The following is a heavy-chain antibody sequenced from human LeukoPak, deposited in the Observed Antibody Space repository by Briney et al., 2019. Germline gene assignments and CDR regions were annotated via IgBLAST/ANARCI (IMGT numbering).Heavy chain of an antibody. CDR3: ARIWFGESSNWFDP. J-gene: IGHJ5*02. V-gene: IGHV5-10-1*01. CDR2: IDPSDSYT. D-gene: IGHD3-10*01. CDR1: GYNFTNYW. Sequence: GEALQISGKGSGYNFTNYWISWVRPLPGKGLERMGRIDPSDSYTNYSPSFQGHVTISANKSISTAYLQWSSLKASDTAMYYCARIWFGESSNWFDPWGQGTLVTVSS.